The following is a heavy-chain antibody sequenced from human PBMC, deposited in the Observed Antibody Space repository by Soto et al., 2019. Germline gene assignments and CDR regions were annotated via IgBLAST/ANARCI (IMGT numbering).Heavy chain of an antibody. V-gene: IGHV1-2*02. Sequence: ASVKVSCKASGYTFTGYYMHWVRQAPGQGLEWMGWINPNSGGTNYAQKFQGRVTMTRDTSISTAYMELSRLRSDDTAVYYCARGSGSGIAVAYYYYGMDVWGQGTTVTVSS. CDR1: GYTFTGYY. CDR2: INPNSGGT. CDR3: ARGSGSGIAVAYYYYGMDV. J-gene: IGHJ6*02. D-gene: IGHD3-10*01.